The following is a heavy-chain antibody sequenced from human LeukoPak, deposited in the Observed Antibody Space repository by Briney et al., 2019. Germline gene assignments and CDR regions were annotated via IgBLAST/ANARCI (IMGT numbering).Heavy chain of an antibody. V-gene: IGHV3-23*01. CDR1: GFTFTSYA. D-gene: IGHD2-2*01. CDR3: AKIWLVVPAFGMDV. CDR2: VSGNGDTI. J-gene: IGHJ6*02. Sequence: PGGSLRLSCAASGFTFTSYAMSWVRQAPVKGLEWVSAVSGNGDTIYYADSVKGRFTISRDNSKNTLYLQMNSLRVEDTAVYYCAKIWLVVPAFGMDVWGQGTTVTVSS.